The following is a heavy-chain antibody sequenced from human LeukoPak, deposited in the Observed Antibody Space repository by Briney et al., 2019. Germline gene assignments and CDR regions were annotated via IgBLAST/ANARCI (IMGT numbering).Heavy chain of an antibody. J-gene: IGHJ4*02. V-gene: IGHV4-38-2*01. CDR1: GYSISSGYY. D-gene: IGHD3/OR15-3a*01. CDR3: ATYNTFRLGFDY. CDR2: IYHSGST. Sequence: PSETLSLTCAISGYSISSGYYWGWIRQPPGKGLEWIGSIYHSGSTYYNPSLKSRVTISVDTSKNQFSLKLSSVTAADTAVYYCATYNTFRLGFDYWGQGTLVTVSS.